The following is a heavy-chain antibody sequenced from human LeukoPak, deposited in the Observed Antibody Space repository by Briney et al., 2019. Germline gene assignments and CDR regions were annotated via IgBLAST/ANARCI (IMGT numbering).Heavy chain of an antibody. CDR2: INPHSDDT. V-gene: IGHV1-2*02. J-gene: IGHJ4*02. CDR1: GYGFTGYY. CDR3: ARDGPCSSASCQNFDS. D-gene: IGHD2-2*01. Sequence: ASVKVSCKASGYGFTGYYIHWVRQAPGQGLEWMGWINPHSDDTNYAQRFQGRVTMTRDTSISTVYMELSGLTFDDTAVYYCARDGPCSSASCQNFDSWGQGALVTVSS.